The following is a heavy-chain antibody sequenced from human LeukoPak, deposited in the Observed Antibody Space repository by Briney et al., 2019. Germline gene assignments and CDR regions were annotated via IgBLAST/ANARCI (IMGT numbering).Heavy chain of an antibody. CDR2: ISGSGSST. D-gene: IGHD4/OR15-4a*01. CDR1: GFTFSSYA. V-gene: IGHV3-23*01. J-gene: IGHJ4*02. CDR3: AKERDYGPADY. Sequence: GGSLRLSCAASGFTFSSYAMTWVRQAPGKGLEWVSGISGSGSSTYYADSVKGRFTISRDNFKNTLFLQMNSLRAEDTAIYYCAKERDYGPADYWGQGTLVTVSS.